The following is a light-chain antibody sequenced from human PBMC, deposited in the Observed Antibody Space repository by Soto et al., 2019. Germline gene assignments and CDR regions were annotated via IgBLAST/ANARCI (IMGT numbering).Light chain of an antibody. CDR3: QQSYSTPRT. J-gene: IGKJ5*01. V-gene: IGKV3-15*01. CDR1: QSINSK. Sequence: EIVRTPSPATLSVSPGEIATLSCRASQSINSKLAWYQQKPGQAPRLLIYGASIRATGIPARFSGSGSGTEFTLTITSLQPEDFATYYCQQSYSTPRTFGQGKRLGL. CDR2: GAS.